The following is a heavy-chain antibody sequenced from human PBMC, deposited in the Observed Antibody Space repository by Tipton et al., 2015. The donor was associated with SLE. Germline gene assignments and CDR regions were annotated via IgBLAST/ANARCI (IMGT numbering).Heavy chain of an antibody. CDR2: TIFGGGET. Sequence: QSGPEVKKPGASVKVSCKASGYSFTSYSIHWVRRAPGQGLEWMGQTIFGGGETSYAQKFHGRVTITRDTSTSTVYMEIRSLRSEDTAMYFCARDLDGHKQPTSFDYWGQGTLVTVSS. J-gene: IGHJ4*02. CDR1: GYSFTSYS. CDR3: ARDLDGHKQPTSFDY. V-gene: IGHV1-46*01. D-gene: IGHD5-24*01.